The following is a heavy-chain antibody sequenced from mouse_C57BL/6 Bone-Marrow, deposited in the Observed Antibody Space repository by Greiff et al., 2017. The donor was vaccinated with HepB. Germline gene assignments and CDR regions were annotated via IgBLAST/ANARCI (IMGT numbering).Heavy chain of an antibody. CDR2: ISSGGSYT. CDR3: ARHADYGNSAWFAY. D-gene: IGHD2-1*01. V-gene: IGHV5-6*01. J-gene: IGHJ3*01. CDR1: GFTFSSYG. Sequence: EVKVVESGGDLVKPGGSLKLSCAASGFTFSSYGMSWVRQTPDKRLEWVATISSGGSYTYYPDSVKGRFTISRDNAKNTLYLQMSSLKSEDTAMYYCARHADYGNSAWFAYWGQGTLVTVSA.